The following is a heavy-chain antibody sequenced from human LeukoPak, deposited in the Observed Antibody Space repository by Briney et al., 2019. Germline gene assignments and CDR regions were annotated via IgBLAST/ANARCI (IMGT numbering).Heavy chain of an antibody. CDR1: GFTFNSYN. V-gene: IGHV3-21*01. D-gene: IGHD5-18*01. J-gene: IGHJ3*01. CDR3: AKDRQLWSSPNSFDV. Sequence: PGGSLRLSCAASGFTFNSYNMNWVRQAPGKGLEWVSSISSGSSYIYYADSVKGRFTISRDNAKNSLYLQMNSLRVEDTAVYYCAKDRQLWSSPNSFDVWGQGTMVIVSS. CDR2: ISSGSSYI.